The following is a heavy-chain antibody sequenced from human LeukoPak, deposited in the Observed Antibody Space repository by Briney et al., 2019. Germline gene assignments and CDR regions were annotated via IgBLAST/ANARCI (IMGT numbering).Heavy chain of an antibody. CDR1: GYTFTSYG. Sequence: ASVKVSCKASGYTFTSYGISWVRQAPGQGLEWMGWISAYNGNINYAQKLQARVTMTTDTSTSTAYMELRSLRSDDTDVYYCARDLGYCSSTSCRIDYWGQGTLVTVSS. V-gene: IGHV1-18*01. J-gene: IGHJ4*02. D-gene: IGHD2-2*01. CDR2: ISAYNGNI. CDR3: ARDLGYCSSTSCRIDY.